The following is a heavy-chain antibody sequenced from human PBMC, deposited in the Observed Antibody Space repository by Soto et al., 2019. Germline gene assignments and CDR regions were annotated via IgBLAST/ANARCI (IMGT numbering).Heavy chain of an antibody. V-gene: IGHV1-18*01. D-gene: IGHD2-8*01. Sequence: GASVKVSCKASGYTFTSYAMHWVRQAPGQRLEWMGWISAYNGNANYAQKLQGRVTMTTDTSTSTAYMELRSLRSDDTAVYYCARMRDYCTNGVCYIGTLAYWGQGTLVTVSS. CDR3: ARMRDYCTNGVCYIGTLAY. J-gene: IGHJ4*02. CDR1: GYTFTSYA. CDR2: ISAYNGNA.